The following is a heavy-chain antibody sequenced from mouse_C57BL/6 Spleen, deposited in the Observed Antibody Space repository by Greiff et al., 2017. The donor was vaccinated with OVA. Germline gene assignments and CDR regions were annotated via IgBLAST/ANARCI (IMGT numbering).Heavy chain of an antibody. CDR3: TSGGPYGNLDY. Sequence: VQLQQSGAELVRPGASVTLSCKASGYTFTDYEMHWVKQKPVHGLEWIGAIAPETGGTAYNQKFKGKAILTADKSSSTAYMELRNLTSEDSAAYYCTSGGPYGNLDYWGQGTTLTVSS. J-gene: IGHJ2*01. CDR2: IAPETGGT. V-gene: IGHV1-15*01. D-gene: IGHD2-1*01. CDR1: GYTFTDYE.